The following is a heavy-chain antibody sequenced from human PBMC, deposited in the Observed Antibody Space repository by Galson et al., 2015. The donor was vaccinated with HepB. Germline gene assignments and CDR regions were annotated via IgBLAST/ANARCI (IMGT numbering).Heavy chain of an antibody. D-gene: IGHD3-16*02. CDR2: ISAYNSNT. V-gene: IGHV1-18*01. Sequence: SVKVSCKASGYTFTSYGISWVRQAPGQGLEWMGWISAYNSNTNYAQKLQGRVTMTTDTSTSTAYMELRSLRSDDTAVYYCARSGDYDYVWGSYRYKALPFDYWGQGTLVTVSS. CDR3: ARSGDYDYVWGSYRYKALPFDY. J-gene: IGHJ4*02. CDR1: GYTFTSYG.